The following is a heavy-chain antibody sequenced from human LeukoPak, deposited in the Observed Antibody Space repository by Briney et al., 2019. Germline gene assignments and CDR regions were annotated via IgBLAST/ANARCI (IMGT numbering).Heavy chain of an antibody. Sequence: PGGSLRLSCAASGFTFSGYLMHWVRQGPGKGLVWVSRIGSDGSAASYADSVKGRFTISRDNAKNTLYLQMSSLRAEDTAVYYCVRAAMGYAMDVWGQGTTVTVSS. V-gene: IGHV3-74*01. CDR1: GFTFSGYL. CDR2: IGSDGSAA. CDR3: VRAAMGYAMDV. J-gene: IGHJ6*02. D-gene: IGHD2-8*01.